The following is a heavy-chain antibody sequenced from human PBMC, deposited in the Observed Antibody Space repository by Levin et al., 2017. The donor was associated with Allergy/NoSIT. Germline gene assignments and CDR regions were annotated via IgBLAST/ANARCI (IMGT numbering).Heavy chain of an antibody. CDR1: GFTFSSYN. CDR2: ISSSGSYI. CDR3: ARDEGGRWLQFEDY. V-gene: IGHV3-21*01. Sequence: PGGSLRLSCAASGFTFSSYNMNWVRQAPGKGLEWVSSISSSGSYIYYADSVKGRFTISRDNAKNSLYLQMNSLRAEDTAVYYCARDEGGRWLQFEDYWGQGTLVTVSS. J-gene: IGHJ4*02. D-gene: IGHD5-24*01.